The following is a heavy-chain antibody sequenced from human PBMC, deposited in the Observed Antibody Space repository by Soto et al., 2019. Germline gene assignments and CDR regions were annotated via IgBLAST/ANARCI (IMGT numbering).Heavy chain of an antibody. D-gene: IGHD6-13*01. CDR1: GFTFSSYG. CDR3: AREKQQLENNWFDP. Sequence: QVQLVESGGGVVQPGRSLRLSCAASGFTFSSYGMHWVRQAPGKGLEWVAVIWYDGSNKYYADSVKGRFTISRDNSKNTLYLQMNSLRAEDTAVYYCAREKQQLENNWFDPWGQGNLVTVSS. CDR2: IWYDGSNK. J-gene: IGHJ5*02. V-gene: IGHV3-33*01.